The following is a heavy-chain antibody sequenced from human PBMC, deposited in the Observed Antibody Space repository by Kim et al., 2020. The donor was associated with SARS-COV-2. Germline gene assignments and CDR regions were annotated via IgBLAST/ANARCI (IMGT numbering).Heavy chain of an antibody. J-gene: IGHJ4*02. Sequence: SETLSLTCSVSGGSIKSYYWSWFRQSPGKGLEWIGYIFYSGGTTYNPSLKGRVTISLDTSTNQFSLTLTSVTSADTAVYFCAKDGSTTGIRDWGQGTLVT. CDR3: AKDGSTTGIRD. V-gene: IGHV4-59*13. D-gene: IGHD1-1*01. CDR2: IFYSGGT. CDR1: GGSIKSYY.